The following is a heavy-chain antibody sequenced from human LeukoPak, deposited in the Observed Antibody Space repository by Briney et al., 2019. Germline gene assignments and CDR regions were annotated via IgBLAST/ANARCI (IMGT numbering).Heavy chain of an antibody. CDR1: GFTFSSYE. J-gene: IGHJ4*02. CDR2: ISSSGSTI. V-gene: IGHV3-48*03. Sequence: PGGSLRLSCAASGFTFSSYEMNWVRQAPGKGLEGVSYISSSGSTIYYADSVKGRFTISRDNAKNSLYLQMNSLRAEDTAVYYCARDKRRGAVAVPFDYWGQGTLVTVSS. CDR3: ARDKRRGAVAVPFDY. D-gene: IGHD6-19*01.